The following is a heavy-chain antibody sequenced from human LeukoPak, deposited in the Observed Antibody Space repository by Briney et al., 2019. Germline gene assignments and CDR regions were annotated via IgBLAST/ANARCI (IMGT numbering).Heavy chain of an antibody. D-gene: IGHD3-22*01. Sequence: SVKVSCKASGGTFSSYAINWVRQAPGQGLEWMGRIIPILDTPNYAQKFQGRVTITADKSTSTAYMELSSLRSEDTAVYYCARDLTSYYYDNNGAFDFWGQGTLVTASS. CDR1: GGTFSSYA. V-gene: IGHV1-69*04. CDR3: ARDLTSYYYDNNGAFDF. J-gene: IGHJ4*02. CDR2: IIPILDTP.